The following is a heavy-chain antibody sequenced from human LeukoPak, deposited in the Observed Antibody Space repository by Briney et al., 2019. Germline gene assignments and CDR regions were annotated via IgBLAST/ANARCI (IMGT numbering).Heavy chain of an antibody. V-gene: IGHV3-23*01. Sequence: PGGSLRLSCAASGFTFSSYAMSWVRQAPGKGLEWVSAISGSGGSTYYADSVKGRFTISRDNSKNTLYLQMSSLRAEDTAVYYCAKLVKERVTTVTKSYYFDYWGQGTLVTVSS. CDR2: ISGSGGST. CDR1: GFTFSSYA. CDR3: AKLVKERVTTVTKSYYFDY. J-gene: IGHJ4*02. D-gene: IGHD4-17*01.